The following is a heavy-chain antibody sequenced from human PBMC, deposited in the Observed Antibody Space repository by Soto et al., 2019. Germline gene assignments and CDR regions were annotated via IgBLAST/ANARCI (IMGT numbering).Heavy chain of an antibody. J-gene: IGHJ6*02. CDR3: ARGGLGAPYYYYGMDV. D-gene: IGHD1-26*01. CDR2: ISHDGSNK. Sequence: QPGGSLRLSCAASGFTFSSYAMHWVRQAPGKGLEWVAVISHDGSNKYYADSVKGRFTISRDNSKNTLYLQMNSLRAEDTAVYYCARGGLGAPYYYYGMDVWGQGTTVTVYS. V-gene: IGHV3-30-3*01. CDR1: GFTFSSYA.